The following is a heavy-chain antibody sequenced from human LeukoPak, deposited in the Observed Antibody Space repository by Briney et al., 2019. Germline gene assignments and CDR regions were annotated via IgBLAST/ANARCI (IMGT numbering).Heavy chain of an antibody. V-gene: IGHV1-46*01. J-gene: IGHJ4*02. D-gene: IGHD2-15*01. CDR3: AREAGIGTWIGYCSGDNCRTRFDY. CDR2: INPSGGST. CDR1: GYTFTTYY. Sequence: ASVKVSCKASGYTFTTYYIHWVRQAPGQGLEWMGIINPSGGSTTYARKFQGRVTMTRDTSTSTVYMELSSLRSDDTALYFCAREAGIGTWIGYCSGDNCRTRFDYWGQGTPVTVSS.